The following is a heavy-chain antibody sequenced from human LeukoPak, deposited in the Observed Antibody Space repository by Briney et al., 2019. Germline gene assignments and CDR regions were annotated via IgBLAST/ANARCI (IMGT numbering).Heavy chain of an antibody. D-gene: IGHD2-15*01. V-gene: IGHV3-23*01. Sequence: GGSLRLSCAASGLSFNNYAMSWVRQAPGKGLEWVAAIRGSGGSASYADSVQGRSTISRDNSENTLYLQMSSLRAEDTAVYYCAKDRECSGGACYRYFDYWGQGTLVTISS. CDR1: GLSFNNYA. J-gene: IGHJ4*02. CDR2: IRGSGGSA. CDR3: AKDRECSGGACYRYFDY.